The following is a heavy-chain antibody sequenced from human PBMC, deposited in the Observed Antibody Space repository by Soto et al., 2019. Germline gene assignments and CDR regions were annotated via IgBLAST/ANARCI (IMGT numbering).Heavy chain of an antibody. D-gene: IGHD1-26*01. Sequence: SETLSLTCTVSGGSISSGGYYWSWIRQHPGKGLEWIGYTYYSGSTYYNPSLKSRVTISVDTSKNQFSLKLSSVTAADTAVYYCARVEDSGSHEANWFDPWGQGTLVTVSS. CDR3: ARVEDSGSHEANWFDP. J-gene: IGHJ5*02. V-gene: IGHV4-31*03. CDR2: TYYSGST. CDR1: GGSISSGGYY.